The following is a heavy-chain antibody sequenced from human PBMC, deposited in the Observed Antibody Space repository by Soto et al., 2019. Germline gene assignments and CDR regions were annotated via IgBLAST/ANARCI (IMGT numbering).Heavy chain of an antibody. CDR3: ARDRPMRPAGSSYLVGVEY. D-gene: IGHD6-6*01. J-gene: IGHJ4*02. V-gene: IGHV3-23*01. CDR1: GFTFSSYA. CDR2: ISGGGVST. Sequence: EVQLLESGGGLVQPGGSLRLSCATSGFTFSSYAMSWVRQAPGKGLEWVSAISGGGVSTIYADYVKGRFTISRDKSKNSLYPQMKKLRGKDMAVYYCARDRPMRPAGSSYLVGVEYWGQGTLVTVSS.